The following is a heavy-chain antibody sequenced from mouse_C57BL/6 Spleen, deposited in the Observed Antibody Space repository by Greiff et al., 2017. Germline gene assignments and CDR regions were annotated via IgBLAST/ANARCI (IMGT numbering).Heavy chain of an antibody. V-gene: IGHV1-7*01. D-gene: IGHD1-1*01. J-gene: IGHJ2*01. Sequence: QVQLQQSGAELAKPGASVKLSCKASGYTFTSYWMHWVKQRPGQGLEWIGYINPSSGYTKYNQKFKDKATLTADQSSSTAYMQLSSLTYEDSAVYYCASGYYGSTHGDWGQGTTLTVSS. CDR2: INPSSGYT. CDR3: ASGYYGSTHGD. CDR1: GYTFTSYW.